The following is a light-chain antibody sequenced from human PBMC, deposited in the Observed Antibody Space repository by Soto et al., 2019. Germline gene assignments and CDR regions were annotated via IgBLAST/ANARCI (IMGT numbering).Light chain of an antibody. CDR1: QSVSSN. V-gene: IGKV3-15*01. Sequence: EIVMTQSPATLSVSPGERATLSCRASQSVSSNLAWYQQKPGQAPRPLIYGASTRATGIPARFSGSGSATEFTLTISSLQSEDFAVYYCQQYNNWPLTFGGGTKVEIK. J-gene: IGKJ4*01. CDR3: QQYNNWPLT. CDR2: GAS.